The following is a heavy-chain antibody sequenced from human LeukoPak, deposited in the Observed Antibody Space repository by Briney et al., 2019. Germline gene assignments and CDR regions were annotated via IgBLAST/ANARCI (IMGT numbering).Heavy chain of an antibody. CDR2: INPNSGGT. Sequence: ASVKVSCKASGHTFSGYCMHWVRQAPGQGLEWVGWINPNSGGTNYAQKFQGRVTMTRDTSISTAYMELTRLRSDDTAVYYCARSVALYAFDIWGQGTMVTVSS. V-gene: IGHV1-2*02. CDR3: ARSVALYAFDI. D-gene: IGHD2-15*01. CDR1: GHTFSGYC. J-gene: IGHJ3*02.